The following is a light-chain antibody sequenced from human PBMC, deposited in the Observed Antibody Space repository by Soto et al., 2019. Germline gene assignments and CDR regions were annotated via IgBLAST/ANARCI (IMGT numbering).Light chain of an antibody. Sequence: EIVMTQSPGTLSLSPGERATISCRASQVIGSRYLAWYHQKSGQAPRLLIYGASSRATGIPDRFSGSGSGTDYTLTISRLEPEDFGVYYCQQFGSSIPHTFGRGTKVEIK. J-gene: IGKJ2*01. V-gene: IGKV3-20*01. CDR2: GAS. CDR1: QVIGSRY. CDR3: QQFGSSIPHT.